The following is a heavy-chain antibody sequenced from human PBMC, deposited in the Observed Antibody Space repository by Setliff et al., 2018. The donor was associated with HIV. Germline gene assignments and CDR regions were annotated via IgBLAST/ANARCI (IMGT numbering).Heavy chain of an antibody. D-gene: IGHD2-8*01. V-gene: IGHV1-46*01. CDR2: INPSGGST. J-gene: IGHJ4*02. CDR1: GYTFTSYY. CDR3: ARRAFNGYYFDS. Sequence: ASVKVSCKASGYTFTSYYMHWVRQAPGQGLEWMGIINPSGGSTSYAQRFQGRVTMTRDTSTSTVYMELSSLRSEDTAVYYCARRAFNGYYFDSWGQGTLVTVSS.